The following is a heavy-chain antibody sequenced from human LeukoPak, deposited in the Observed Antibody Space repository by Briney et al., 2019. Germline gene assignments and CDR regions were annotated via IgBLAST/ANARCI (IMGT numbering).Heavy chain of an antibody. CDR1: GFTFSNAW. CDR3: TTDELNNYYDSSGEGDY. Sequence: PGGSLRLSCAASGFTFSNAWMSWVRQAPGKGLEWVGRIKSKTDGGTTDYAAPVKGRFTISRDDSKNTLYLQMNSLKTEDTAVYYCTTDELNNYYDSSGEGDYWGQGTLVTVSS. J-gene: IGHJ4*02. V-gene: IGHV3-15*01. CDR2: IKSKTDGGTT. D-gene: IGHD3-22*01.